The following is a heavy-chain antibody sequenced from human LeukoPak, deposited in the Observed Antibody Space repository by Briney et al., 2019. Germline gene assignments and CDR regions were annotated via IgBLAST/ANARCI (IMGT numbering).Heavy chain of an antibody. D-gene: IGHD2-15*01. V-gene: IGHV3-23*01. CDR2: ISGGGRNR. CDR1: GFTFSSYD. CDR3: AKANVVAAMADWFDP. Sequence: GGSLRLSCATSGFTFSSYDMSWVRQAPGKGLERVSAISGGGRNRYYADSVKGRFTISRDNSKNTLYLQMNSLRAEDTAVYYCAKANVVAAMADWFDPWGQGTLVTVSS. J-gene: IGHJ5*02.